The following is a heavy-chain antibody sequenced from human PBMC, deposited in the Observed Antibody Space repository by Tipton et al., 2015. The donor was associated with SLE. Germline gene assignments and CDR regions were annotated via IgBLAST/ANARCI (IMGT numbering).Heavy chain of an antibody. CDR3: ASSEGVGYFDY. V-gene: IGHV1-18*01. CDR2: ISAYNGNT. Sequence: QSGAEVKKPGASVKVSCKASGYTFTNYDISWVRQAPGQGLEWMGWISAYNGNTNYTQNLQGRVTMTTDTSTSTAYMELRSLRSDDTAVYYCASSEGVGYFDYWGQGTLVTVSS. CDR1: GYTFTNYD. J-gene: IGHJ4*02.